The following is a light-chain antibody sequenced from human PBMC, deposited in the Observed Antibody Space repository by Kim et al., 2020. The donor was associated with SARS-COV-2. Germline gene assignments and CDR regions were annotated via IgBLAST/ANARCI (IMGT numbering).Light chain of an antibody. V-gene: IGKV3-20*01. Sequence: SPGDSVTLTLRASQHVRDNLLVWFQHKPGQAPQLRIYPASSRARGVPDRFSGSGSGTDFTLTINRLEPEDFAVYYCQIYGVSPPNTFGTGTKLEI. CDR3: QIYGVSPPNT. CDR2: PAS. CDR1: QHVRDNL. J-gene: IGKJ2*01.